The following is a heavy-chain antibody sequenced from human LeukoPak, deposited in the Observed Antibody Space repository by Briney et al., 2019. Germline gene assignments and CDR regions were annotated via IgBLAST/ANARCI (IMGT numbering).Heavy chain of an antibody. Sequence: PGGSLRLSCAASGITFNSYEMNWVRLAPGKGLEWVSYISGSGSIKYYADSVKGRFTISRDNAKNSLYLQMNSLRAEDTAVYYCARFGSSDYYFDSWGQGTLVTASS. CDR2: ISGSGSIK. V-gene: IGHV3-48*03. D-gene: IGHD2-15*01. CDR1: GITFNSYE. J-gene: IGHJ4*02. CDR3: ARFGSSDYYFDS.